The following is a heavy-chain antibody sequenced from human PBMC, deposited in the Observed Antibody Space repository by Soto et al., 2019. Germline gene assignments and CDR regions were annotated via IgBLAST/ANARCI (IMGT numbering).Heavy chain of an antibody. CDR3: ARVKGYCSGCSCNDDAFDI. V-gene: IGHV1-69*01. CDR1: GGTFSSYA. CDR2: TIPTFGTA. J-gene: IGHJ3*02. Sequence: QVQLVQSGAEVKNPGSSVTVSCKASGGTFSSYAISWVRQAPGQGLEWMGGTIPTFGTANYAQKFQGRVTITADESTSTAYMELSRLRTEDTAMYYCARVKGYCSGCSCNDDAFDIWGQGTMVTVSS. D-gene: IGHD2-15*01.